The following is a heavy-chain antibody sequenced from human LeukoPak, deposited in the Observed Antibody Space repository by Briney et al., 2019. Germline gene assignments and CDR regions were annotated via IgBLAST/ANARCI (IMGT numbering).Heavy chain of an antibody. CDR1: GFTFDDYA. J-gene: IGHJ4*02. CDR2: ISWNSGSI. CDR3: AKDLWGGLVAGPFDY. V-gene: IGHV3-9*01. Sequence: PGRSLRLSCAASGFTFDDYAMHWVRQAPGKGLEWVSGISWNSGSIGYADSVKGRLTISRDNAKNSLYLQMNSLRAEDTALYYYAKDLWGGLVAGPFDYWGQGTLVTVSS. D-gene: IGHD6-19*01.